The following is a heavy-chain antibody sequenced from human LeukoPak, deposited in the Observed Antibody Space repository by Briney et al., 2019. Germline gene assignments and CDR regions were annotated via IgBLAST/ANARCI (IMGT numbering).Heavy chain of an antibody. CDR1: GNTFTSYA. Sequence: GASVKVSCKASGNTFTSYAMHWVRQAPGQRLEWMGWINAGNGNTKYSQKFQGRVTITRDTSASTAYMELSSLRSEDTAVYYCARAPRYSPYYFDYWGQGTLVAVSS. CDR3: ARAPRYSPYYFDY. J-gene: IGHJ4*02. D-gene: IGHD2-15*01. CDR2: INAGNGNT. V-gene: IGHV1-3*01.